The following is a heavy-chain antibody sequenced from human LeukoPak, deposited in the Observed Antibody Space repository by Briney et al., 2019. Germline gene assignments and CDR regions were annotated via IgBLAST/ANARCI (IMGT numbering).Heavy chain of an antibody. D-gene: IGHD6-19*01. Sequence: GESLKISCKGSGYSFTSYWIGWVRQMPGKGLEWMGIIFPGDSDIRYSPSFQGQVTISADKSISTAYLQWSSLKASDTAIYYCARHSSQSSGWYVIFHYWGQGTPVTVSS. CDR3: ARHSSQSSGWYVIFHY. CDR2: IFPGDSDI. CDR1: GYSFTSYW. J-gene: IGHJ4*02. V-gene: IGHV5-51*01.